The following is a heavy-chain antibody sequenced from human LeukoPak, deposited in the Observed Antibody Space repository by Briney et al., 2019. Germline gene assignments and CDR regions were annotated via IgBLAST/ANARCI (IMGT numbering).Heavy chain of an antibody. V-gene: IGHV1-18*01. J-gene: IGHJ5*02. CDR1: GYTFTSYG. CDR3: ARGLTIFGVGRREWFDP. CDR2: ISAYNGNT. Sequence: GASVKVSCKASGYTFTSYGISWVRQAPGQGLEWMGWISAYNGNTNYAQKLQGRVTMTTDTSTSTAYMELRSLRSDDTAVYYCARGLTIFGVGRREWFDPWGQGTLVTVSS. D-gene: IGHD3-3*01.